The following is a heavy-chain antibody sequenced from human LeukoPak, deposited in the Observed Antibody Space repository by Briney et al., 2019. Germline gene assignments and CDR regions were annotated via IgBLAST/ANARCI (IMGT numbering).Heavy chain of an antibody. D-gene: IGHD2-2*01. CDR2: ISAYNGNT. Sequence: ASVKVSCTASGYTFTSYGISWVRQAPGQGLEWMGWISAYNGNTNYAQKLQGRVTMTTDTSTSTTYMELRSLRSDDTAVYYCARRYCSSTSCYRQLEYWGQGTLVTVSS. CDR3: ARRYCSSTSCYRQLEY. V-gene: IGHV1-18*01. J-gene: IGHJ4*02. CDR1: GYTFTSYG.